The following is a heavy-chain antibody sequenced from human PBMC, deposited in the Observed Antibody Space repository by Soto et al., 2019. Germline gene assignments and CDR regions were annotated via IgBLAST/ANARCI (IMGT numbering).Heavy chain of an antibody. J-gene: IGHJ6*02. CDR3: VRPRPSGENYGMDV. D-gene: IGHD1-26*01. CDR1: GLTVSQNY. V-gene: IGHV3-53*01. Sequence: VQLVESGGGLIQPGGSLRLSCVASGLTVSQNYMAWVRQAPEMGPQWVSVLYAEGSTYYTDSVKGRFTISRDPSKNTLFLQMDGLRAEDTAVYYCVRPRPSGENYGMDVWGQGTTVTVSS. CDR2: LYAEGST.